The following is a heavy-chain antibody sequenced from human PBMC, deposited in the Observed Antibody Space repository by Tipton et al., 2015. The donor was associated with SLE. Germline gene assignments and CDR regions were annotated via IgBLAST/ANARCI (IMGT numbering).Heavy chain of an antibody. V-gene: IGHV4-34*01. CDR2: INHSGST. Sequence: TLSLTCAVYGGSFSGYYWSWIRQPPGKGLEWIGEINHSGSTNYNPSLKSRVTTSVDTSKNQFSLKLSSVTAADTAVYYCARALDFWSGYDAFDIWGQGTMLTFSS. CDR3: ARALDFWSGYDAFDI. J-gene: IGHJ3*02. CDR1: GGSFSGYY. D-gene: IGHD3-3*01.